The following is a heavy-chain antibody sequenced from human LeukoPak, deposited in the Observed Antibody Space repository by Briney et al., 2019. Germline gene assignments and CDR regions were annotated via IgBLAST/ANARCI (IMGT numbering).Heavy chain of an antibody. D-gene: IGHD1-1*01. Sequence: PGGSLRLSCAASGFTFSSYWMSWVRQAPGKGLEWVANIKQDGSEKYYVDSVKDRFTISRDNSKNTLYLQMGSLRTEDTAVYYCATEPQTGSTFDPWGQGTLVTVSS. CDR1: GFTFSSYW. CDR2: IKQDGSEK. CDR3: ATEPQTGSTFDP. J-gene: IGHJ5*02. V-gene: IGHV3-7*01.